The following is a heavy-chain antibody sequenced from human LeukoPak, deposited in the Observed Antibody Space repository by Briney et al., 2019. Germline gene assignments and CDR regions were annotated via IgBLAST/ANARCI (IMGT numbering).Heavy chain of an antibody. Sequence: EASVKVSCKASGYIFISYAMHWVRQAPGQRLEWMGWITAGNGNTKYSQKFQGRVTITRGTSASTAYMELSSLRSEDTAVYYCARDSGEYYFDYWGQGTLVTVSS. V-gene: IGHV1-3*01. CDR2: ITAGNGNT. D-gene: IGHD2-15*01. J-gene: IGHJ4*02. CDR1: GYIFISYA. CDR3: ARDSGEYYFDY.